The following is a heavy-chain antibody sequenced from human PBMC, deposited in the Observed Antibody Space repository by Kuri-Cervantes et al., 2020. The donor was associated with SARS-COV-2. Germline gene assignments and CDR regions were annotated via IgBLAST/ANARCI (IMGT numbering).Heavy chain of an antibody. V-gene: IGHV1-2*04. CDR1: GYTFTGYY. CDR3: ARGGGVRGLMVLFQWRGAGPLDF. Sequence: ASVKVSCKASGYTFTGYYMHWVRQAPGQGLEWMGWINPNSGGTNYAQKFQGWVTMTRDTSLSTAYMELSRLRSDDTAVYYCARGGGVRGLMVLFQWRGAGPLDFWGQGTLVTVSS. J-gene: IGHJ4*02. D-gene: IGHD3-10*01. CDR2: INPNSGGT.